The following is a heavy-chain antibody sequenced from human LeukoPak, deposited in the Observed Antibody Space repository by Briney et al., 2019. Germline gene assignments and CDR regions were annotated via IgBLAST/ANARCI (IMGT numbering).Heavy chain of an antibody. Sequence: ASVKVSCKASGYTFTSYGISWVRQAPGQGLEWMGWISAYNGNTNYAQKLQGRVTMTTDTSTSTAYMELRSLRSDDTAVSYCARRQLEPHRFDPWGQGTLVTVSS. D-gene: IGHD1-1*01. CDR2: ISAYNGNT. V-gene: IGHV1-18*01. J-gene: IGHJ5*02. CDR3: ARRQLEPHRFDP. CDR1: GYTFTSYG.